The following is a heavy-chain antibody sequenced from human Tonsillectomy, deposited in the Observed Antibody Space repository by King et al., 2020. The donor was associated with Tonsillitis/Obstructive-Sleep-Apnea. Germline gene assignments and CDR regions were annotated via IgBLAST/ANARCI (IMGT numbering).Heavy chain of an antibody. V-gene: IGHV3-33*01. CDR3: ARGPGYCRSTGCELWGGY. D-gene: IGHD2-2*03. J-gene: IGHJ4*02. CDR2: IWYDGSNK. CDR1: GFTFSSYG. Sequence: VQLVESGGGVVQPGRSLRLSCAASGFTFSSYGMHGVGQAPGKGLEWGAVIWYDGSNKSYADSVKGRFTISRVNSKNTRFLQMNSLRAEDTAVYYCARGPGYCRSTGCELWGGYWGQGTLVTVSS.